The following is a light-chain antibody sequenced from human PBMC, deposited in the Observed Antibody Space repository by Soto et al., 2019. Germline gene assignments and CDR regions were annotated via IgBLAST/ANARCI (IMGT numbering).Light chain of an antibody. J-gene: IGKJ5*01. CDR3: QQYRMSPNT. Sequence: EIMLTQSPATLSLSPGERATLSCRASQSVSSYLAWYQQKPGQAPRLLIYDASNRATGIPARFSGSGSGTDFTLTISSLQSEDFAVYYCQQYRMSPNTFGQGTRLEI. CDR1: QSVSSY. V-gene: IGKV3-11*01. CDR2: DAS.